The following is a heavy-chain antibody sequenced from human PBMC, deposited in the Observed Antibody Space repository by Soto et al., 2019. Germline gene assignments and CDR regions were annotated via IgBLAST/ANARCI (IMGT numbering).Heavy chain of an antibody. J-gene: IGHJ6*02. V-gene: IGHV1-2*02. Sequence: QVQLVQSGAEVKKPGSSVKVSCKASGYTFTGYYVHWVRQAPGQGLGWMGWINPNSGDTYLAQRFQGRVTMNRDTSIGTAYMELRGLTSDDTAEYYCAKGGAIVAAGTRVYLYNAMDVWGQGTTVTVSS. D-gene: IGHD1-26*01. CDR2: INPNSGDT. CDR1: GYTFTGYY. CDR3: AKGGAIVAAGTRVYLYNAMDV.